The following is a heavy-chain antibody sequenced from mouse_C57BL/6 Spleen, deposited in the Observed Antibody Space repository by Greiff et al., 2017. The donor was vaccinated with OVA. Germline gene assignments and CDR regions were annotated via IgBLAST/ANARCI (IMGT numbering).Heavy chain of an antibody. CDR3: TRDYDGSSYGYLDV. D-gene: IGHD1-1*01. Sequence: EVQLQQSGTVLARPGASVKLSCKTSGYTFTSYWMHWVKQRPGQGLEWIGAIYPGNSDTSYNQKFKGKAKLTAVTSASTAYMELSSLTNEDSAVYYSTRDYDGSSYGYLDVWGTGTTVTVSS. CDR2: IYPGNSDT. J-gene: IGHJ1*03. CDR1: GYTFTSYW. V-gene: IGHV1-5*01.